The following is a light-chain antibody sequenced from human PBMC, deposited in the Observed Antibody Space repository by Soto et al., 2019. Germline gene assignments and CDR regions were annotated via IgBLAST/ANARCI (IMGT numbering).Light chain of an antibody. Sequence: QSALTQPASVSGSPRQSITISCTGTSSDVGGYNYVSWYQQHPGKAPKLMIYEVNNRPSGVSNRFSGSKSGNTASLTISGLQAEDEADYYCTSYTSSSTVVFGGGTKVTVL. CDR2: EVN. CDR3: TSYTSSSTVV. CDR1: SSDVGGYNY. J-gene: IGLJ2*01. V-gene: IGLV2-14*01.